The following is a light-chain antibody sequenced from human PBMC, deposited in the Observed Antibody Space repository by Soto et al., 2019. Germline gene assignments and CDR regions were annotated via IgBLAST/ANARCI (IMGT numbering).Light chain of an antibody. CDR3: QQYNNWPPTWT. Sequence: MMTQSPAILSVSPGERATLSFRASQSVSTNVAWYQQIPGQTPRLLIYGASTRATGIPVRFSGSGSGTEFTLTISSLQSEDFAVYYCQQYNNWPPTWTFGQGTKVDI. CDR2: GAS. CDR1: QSVSTN. V-gene: IGKV3-15*01. J-gene: IGKJ1*01.